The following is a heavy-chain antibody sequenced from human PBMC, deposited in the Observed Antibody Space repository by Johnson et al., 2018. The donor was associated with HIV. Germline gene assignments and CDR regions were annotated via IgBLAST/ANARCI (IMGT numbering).Heavy chain of an antibody. Sequence: QVQLVESGGGVVQPGRSLRLSCAASGFTFSSYGMHWVRQGPGKGLEWVAVIWYDGRNKYYADSVKGRFTISRDNSKNTLYLQMNSLRAEDTAVYYCARALSIAAEEDIWGQGTMVTVSS. V-gene: IGHV3-33*01. CDR1: GFTFSSYG. CDR3: ARALSIAAEEDI. D-gene: IGHD6-6*01. CDR2: IWYDGRNK. J-gene: IGHJ3*02.